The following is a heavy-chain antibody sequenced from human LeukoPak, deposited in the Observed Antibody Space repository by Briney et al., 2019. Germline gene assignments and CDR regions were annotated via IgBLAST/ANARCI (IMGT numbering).Heavy chain of an antibody. CDR3: ARAKRNYCSSTSCYLDY. Sequence: GASVTVSFTASGYTFIIYYIHWVRQAPGQGLEWMGIIHPSGGSTNYAQKFQGRVTMTRDTSTSTVYMELSSLRSEDTAVYYCARAKRNYCSSTSCYLDYWGQGTLVTVSS. V-gene: IGHV1-46*01. J-gene: IGHJ4*02. CDR1: GYTFIIYY. CDR2: IHPSGGST. D-gene: IGHD2-2*01.